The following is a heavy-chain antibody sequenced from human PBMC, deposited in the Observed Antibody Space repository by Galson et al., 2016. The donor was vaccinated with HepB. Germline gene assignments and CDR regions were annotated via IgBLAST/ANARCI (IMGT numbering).Heavy chain of an antibody. CDR3: VAGGRRLDY. Sequence: SVKVSCKASGYTFTGYYMHWVRQAPGQGLEWMGWINPDSGGIHYAQKFQGRVTMTRDTSTTAAYLDLHGLISDDTAVYYCVAGGRRLDYWGQGTLVTVSS. CDR2: INPDSGGI. V-gene: IGHV1-2*02. CDR1: GYTFTGYY. D-gene: IGHD2-8*02. J-gene: IGHJ4*02.